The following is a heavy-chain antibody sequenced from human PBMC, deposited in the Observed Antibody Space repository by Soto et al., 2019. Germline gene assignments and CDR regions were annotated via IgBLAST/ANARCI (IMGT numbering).Heavy chain of an antibody. CDR3: STSLDY. V-gene: IGHV3-23*01. J-gene: IGHJ4*02. Sequence: PWESLSLTCAASGFTFSSYAMSWVRQPPGKGLEWVSAISGSGGSTYYADSVKGRFTIYIDHAKNSLYLQITSLTAEESARYSCSTSLDYWGQGTLVTVSS. CDR1: GFTFSSYA. CDR2: ISGSGGST.